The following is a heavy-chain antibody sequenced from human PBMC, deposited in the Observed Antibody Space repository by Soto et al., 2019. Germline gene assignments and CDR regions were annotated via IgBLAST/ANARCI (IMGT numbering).Heavy chain of an antibody. CDR3: AKMGISSGSY. CDR1: GFTFSSYW. J-gene: IGHJ4*02. V-gene: IGHV3-74*01. Sequence: GGSLRLSCAASGFTFSSYWMHWVRQAPGKGLVWVSRINSDGSSTSYADSVKGRFTISRDNSKKTLYLQMNSLRPEDTALYYCAKMGISSGSYWGQGTLVTVSS. D-gene: IGHD6-19*01. CDR2: INSDGSST.